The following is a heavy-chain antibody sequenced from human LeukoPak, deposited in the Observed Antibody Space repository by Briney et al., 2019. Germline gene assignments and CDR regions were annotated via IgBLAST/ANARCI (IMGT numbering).Heavy chain of an antibody. Sequence: ASVKVSFKASGKTLTDYYLHWVRQAPGQRLEWMGGINPNSVGTDYAQKFQGRVTITRDTSMSTVYMELSSLRSDDTAVYYCVTTFGGSGSYDFDYWGQGTLVTVSS. CDR2: INPNSVGT. CDR1: GKTLTDYY. J-gene: IGHJ4*02. V-gene: IGHV1-2*02. CDR3: VTTFGGSGSYDFDY. D-gene: IGHD3-10*01.